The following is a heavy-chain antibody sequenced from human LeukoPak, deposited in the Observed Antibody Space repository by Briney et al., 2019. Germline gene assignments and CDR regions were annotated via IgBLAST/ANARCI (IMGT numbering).Heavy chain of an antibody. D-gene: IGHD6-19*01. Sequence: SVKLSFKASGGTFSCYAISLVREAPGQGLEWMGRIIPIFGTANYAQKFQGRVTITTDESTSTAYMELSSLRSEDTGVYYCERDGETLAGSINWLDPWVQGTLVTVSS. CDR2: IIPIFGTA. CDR1: GGTFSCYA. V-gene: IGHV1-69*05. CDR3: ERDGETLAGSINWLDP. J-gene: IGHJ5*02.